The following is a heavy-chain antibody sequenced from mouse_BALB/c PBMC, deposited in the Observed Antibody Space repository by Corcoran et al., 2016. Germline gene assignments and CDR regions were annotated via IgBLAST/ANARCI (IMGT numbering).Heavy chain of an antibody. CDR2: INPNNGGT. J-gene: IGHJ3*01. D-gene: IGHD3-3*01. CDR3: ARWGPAWFAY. Sequence: EVLLQQSGPELVKPGASVKIPCKASGYTFTDYNMDWVKQSHGKSLEWIGDINPNNGGTIYNQKFKGKATLTVDKSSSTAYMELRSLTSEDTAVYYCARWGPAWFAYWGQGTLVTVSA. V-gene: IGHV1-18*01. CDR1: GYTFTDYN.